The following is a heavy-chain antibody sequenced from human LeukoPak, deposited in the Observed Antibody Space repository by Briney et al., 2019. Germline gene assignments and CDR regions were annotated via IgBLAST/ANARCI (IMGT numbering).Heavy chain of an antibody. J-gene: IGHJ4*02. D-gene: IGHD2-21*01. CDR2: ISSSSSYI. CDR1: GFTFSSYS. Sequence: PGGSLRLSCAASGFTFSSYSMNWVRQAPGKGLEWVSSISSSSSYIYYADSVKGRFTISRDNAKNSLYLQMNSLRAEDTAVYYCARDNRWLFGNGGETIDYWGQGTLVTVSS. CDR3: ARDNRWLFGNGGETIDY. V-gene: IGHV3-21*01.